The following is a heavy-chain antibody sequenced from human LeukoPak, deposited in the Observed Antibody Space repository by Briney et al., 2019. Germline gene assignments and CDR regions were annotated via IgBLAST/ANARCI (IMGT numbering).Heavy chain of an antibody. CDR2: IYYSGST. CDR3: ARVAEYCSSTSCYYYYYYMDV. J-gene: IGHJ6*03. CDR1: GGSISSYY. V-gene: IGHV4-59*01. Sequence: SETLSLTRTVSGGSISSYYWSWIRQPPGKGLEGIGYIYYSGSTNYNPSLKSRVTISVDTSKNQFSLKLSSVTAADTAVYYCARVAEYCSSTSCYYYYYYMDVWGKGTTVTVSS. D-gene: IGHD2-2*01.